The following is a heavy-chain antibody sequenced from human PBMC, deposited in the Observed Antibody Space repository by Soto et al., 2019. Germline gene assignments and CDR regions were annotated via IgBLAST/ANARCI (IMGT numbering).Heavy chain of an antibody. CDR3: ARGHGAFDY. V-gene: IGHV3-48*03. D-gene: IGHD4-17*01. CDR1: GFTFSGYE. J-gene: IGHJ4*02. Sequence: GGSLRLSCAASGFTFSGYEMNWVRQAPGKGLEWISYISSSGVTMHFADSVKGRFTISRDNAKNSLYLQMNSLRAEDTAVYYCARGHGAFDYWGQGTLVTVSS. CDR2: ISSSGVTM.